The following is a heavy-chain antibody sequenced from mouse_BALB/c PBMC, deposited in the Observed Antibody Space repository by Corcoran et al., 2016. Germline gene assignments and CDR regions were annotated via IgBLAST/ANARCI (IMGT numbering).Heavy chain of an antibody. CDR1: GFLLRTSGMG. J-gene: IGHJ2*01. CDR3: AREKYYYDY. CDR2: IYWDDDK. V-gene: IGHV8-12*01. Sequence: QVTLKESGPGILQPSQTLSPSCSFSGFLLRTSGMGVSWIRQPSGKGLEWLAHIYWDDDKTYNPSLKSRLTISKDTSSNQVFLKITSGDTADTTTYYCAREKYYYDYWGQGTTLTVSA.